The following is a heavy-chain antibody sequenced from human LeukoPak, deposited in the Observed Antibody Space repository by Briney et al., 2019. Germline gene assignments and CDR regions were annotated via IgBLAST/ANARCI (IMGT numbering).Heavy chain of an antibody. CDR1: GYTFTGYY. CDR2: MNPNSGNT. V-gene: IGHV1-8*03. Sequence: ASVKVSCKASGYTFTGYYMHWVRQAPGQGLEWMGWMNPNSGNTGYAQKFQGRATITRNTSISTAYMELSSLRSEDTAVYYCARGVRIAARTPGRNYYYYMDVWGKGTTVTVSS. J-gene: IGHJ6*03. CDR3: ARGVRIAARTPGRNYYYYMDV. D-gene: IGHD6-6*01.